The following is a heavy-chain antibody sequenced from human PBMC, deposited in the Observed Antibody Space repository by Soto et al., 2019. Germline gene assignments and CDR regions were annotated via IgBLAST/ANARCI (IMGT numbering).Heavy chain of an antibody. Sequence: QVQLQESGPGLVKPSQTLSLTCIVSGDSISRGGYFWTWIRQHPGKGLEWIGYIYDSGSAFYNPSLKSRVTMSVDTSKNQFSLNLRSVTAADTAVFYCARGILRPNHYMYVWGKGTAVAVSS. J-gene: IGHJ6*03. V-gene: IGHV4-31*03. CDR3: ARGILRPNHYMYV. CDR1: GDSISRGGYF. D-gene: IGHD1-26*01. CDR2: IYDSGSA.